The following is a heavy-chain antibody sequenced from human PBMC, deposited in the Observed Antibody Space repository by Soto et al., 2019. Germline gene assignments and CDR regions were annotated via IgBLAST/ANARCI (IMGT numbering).Heavy chain of an antibody. CDR3: TRDHPTHGLYFDY. CDR1: GFIFSSYW. J-gene: IGHJ4*02. CDR2: TNKDGSEK. Sequence: GGSLRLSCAASGFIFSSYWMSWVRQAPGKGLEWVAHTNKDGSEKYYVDSVKGRFTISRDNAKNSLYLEMNSLRAEDTAVYYCTRDHPTHGLYFDYWGQGIVVTVSS. V-gene: IGHV3-7*04. D-gene: IGHD2-8*01.